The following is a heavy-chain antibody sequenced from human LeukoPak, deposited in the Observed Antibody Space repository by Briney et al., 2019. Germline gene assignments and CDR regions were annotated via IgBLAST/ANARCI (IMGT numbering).Heavy chain of an antibody. Sequence: PSETLSLTCTVSDGSISNYYWSWIRQPPGKGLEWIGNIYTSGSTNYNPSLKRRVTISVDTSKNQFSLKLRSVTAADTAVYYCARHLTGSSVCIEYWGQGTLVTVSS. J-gene: IGHJ4*02. CDR3: ARHLTGSSVCIEY. D-gene: IGHD2-8*02. V-gene: IGHV4-4*09. CDR1: DGSISNYY. CDR2: IYTSGST.